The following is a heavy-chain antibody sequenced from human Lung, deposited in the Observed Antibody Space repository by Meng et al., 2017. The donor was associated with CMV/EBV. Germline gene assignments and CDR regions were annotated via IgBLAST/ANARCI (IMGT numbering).Heavy chain of an antibody. J-gene: IGHJ6*02. CDR3: AWLYYYVSGGMDV. Sequence: SXXVSXKASGGTFSSYTISWVRQAPGQGREWMGRIIPILGIANYAQKFQGRVTITADKSTSSAYMELSSLRSEDTAVYYCAWLYYYVSGGMDVWGQGTTVTVSS. CDR1: GGTFSSYT. V-gene: IGHV1-69*02. CDR2: IIPILGIA. D-gene: IGHD3-10*01.